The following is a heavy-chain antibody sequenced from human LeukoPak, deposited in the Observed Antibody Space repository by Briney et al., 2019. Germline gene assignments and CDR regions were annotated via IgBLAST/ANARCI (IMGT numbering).Heavy chain of an antibody. J-gene: IGHJ6*04. Sequence: PGGSLRLSCAASGFTFSTYSMNWVRQAPGKGLEWVSSISSGSIHIYYADSVQGRFTISRDNAKNSLFLQTNSLRAEDTAVYFCAKSTRAVMAMMDVWGKGTTVTVSS. CDR2: ISSGSIHI. D-gene: IGHD3-16*01. V-gene: IGHV3-21*01. CDR3: AKSTRAVMAMMDV. CDR1: GFTFSTYS.